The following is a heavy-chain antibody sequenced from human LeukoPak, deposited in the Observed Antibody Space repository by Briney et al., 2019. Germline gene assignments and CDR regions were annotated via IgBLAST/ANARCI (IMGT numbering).Heavy chain of an antibody. CDR1: GFTFSNAW. CDR3: ARRRMVRGVHWFDP. CDR2: INHSGST. J-gene: IGHJ5*02. D-gene: IGHD3-10*01. V-gene: IGHV4-34*01. Sequence: PGGSLRLSCAASGFTFSNAWMSWVRQPPGKGLEWVGEINHSGSTNYNPSLKSRVTISVDTSKNQFSLKLSSVTAADTAVYYCARRRMVRGVHWFDPWGQGTLVTVSS.